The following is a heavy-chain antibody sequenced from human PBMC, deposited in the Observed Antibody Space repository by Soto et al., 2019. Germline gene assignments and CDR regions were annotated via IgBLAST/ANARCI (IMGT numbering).Heavy chain of an antibody. J-gene: IGHJ4*02. V-gene: IGHV4-34*12. CDR2: IFHRGNT. Sequence: PSETPSLTCAVSGGSFNANYWTWIRQPPGKGLEWIGEIFHRGNTNYNPSLNSRVTISIDTSRNQFSLKLSSVTAADTAIYYCASARWDYWGQGTLVTVSS. CDR1: GGSFNANY. CDR3: ASARWDY.